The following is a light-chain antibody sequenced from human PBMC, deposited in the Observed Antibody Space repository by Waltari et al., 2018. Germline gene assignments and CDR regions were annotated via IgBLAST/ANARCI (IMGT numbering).Light chain of an antibody. CDR1: TGSIVTKY. CDR2: EDN. CDR3: QSYDTINWV. Sequence: FLLTQPHSVSESPGQTVIISCTRSTGSIVTKYVQWYQQRPGSAPTLVIYEDNKRPGGVPVRFSASIASSSNSASLSISGLRSEDEADYYCQSYDTINWVFGGGTRLTVL. V-gene: IGLV6-57*03. J-gene: IGLJ3*02.